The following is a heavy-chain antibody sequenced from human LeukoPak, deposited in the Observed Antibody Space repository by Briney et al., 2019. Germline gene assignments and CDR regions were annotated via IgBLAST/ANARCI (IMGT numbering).Heavy chain of an antibody. J-gene: IGHJ4*02. Sequence: PSETLSLTCTVSGGCISSSSYYWGWIPPPPAKGLEGIGSIYYSGCTYYNPSLKSRVTIAVDTSKNQFFLKLSSVTAADTAVYCGARSEGGDGYKYWGQGTLVTVSS. CDR1: GGCISSSSYY. CDR3: ARSEGGDGYKY. D-gene: IGHD5-24*01. CDR2: IYYSGCT. V-gene: IGHV4-39*01.